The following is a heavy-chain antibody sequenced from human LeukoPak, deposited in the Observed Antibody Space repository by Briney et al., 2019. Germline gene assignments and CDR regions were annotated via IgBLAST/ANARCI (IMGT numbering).Heavy chain of an antibody. CDR2: ISGSGGST. CDR1: GFTFSSYA. J-gene: IGHJ6*04. CDR3: AKPPYQPLGMDV. Sequence: GGSLRLSCAASGFTFSSYAMSWVRQAPGKGLEWVSAISGSGGSTYYADSVKGRFTTSRDNSKNTLYLQMNSLRAEDTAVYYCAKPPYQPLGMDVWGKGTTVTVSS. D-gene: IGHD2-2*01. V-gene: IGHV3-23*01.